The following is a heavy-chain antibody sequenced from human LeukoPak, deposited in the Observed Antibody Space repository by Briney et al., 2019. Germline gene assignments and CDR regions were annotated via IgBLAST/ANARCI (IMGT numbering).Heavy chain of an antibody. V-gene: IGHV3-21*01. D-gene: IGHD3-10*01. J-gene: IGHJ3*02. CDR3: TREGVDVFDI. CDR2: ISSGSTYI. CDR1: GFTFSSYS. Sequence: GGSLRLSCAASGFTFSSYSMNWVRQAPGKGLEWVSSISSGSTYIYYADSVKGRFTISRDNTKNSLYLQMNSLRAEDTAVYYCTREGVDVFDIWGQGTMVTVSS.